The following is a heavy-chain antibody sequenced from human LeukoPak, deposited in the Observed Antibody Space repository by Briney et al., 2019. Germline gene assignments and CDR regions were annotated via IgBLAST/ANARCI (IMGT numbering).Heavy chain of an antibody. V-gene: IGHV1-69*13. CDR3: ARDGNDSSGYSPYFDY. CDR1: GGTFSSYA. D-gene: IGHD3-22*01. J-gene: IGHJ4*02. Sequence: GASVKVSCKASGGTFSSYAISWVRQAPGQGLEWMGGIIPIFGTANHAQKFQGRVTITADESTSTAYMELSSLRSEDTAVYYCARDGNDSSGYSPYFDYWGQGTLVTVSS. CDR2: IIPIFGTA.